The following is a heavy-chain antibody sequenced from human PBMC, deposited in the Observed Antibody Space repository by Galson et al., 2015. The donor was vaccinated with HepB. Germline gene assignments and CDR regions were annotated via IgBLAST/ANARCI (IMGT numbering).Heavy chain of an antibody. V-gene: IGHV3-30-3*01. CDR2: ISFDGNNK. CDR1: GFTFSTYA. Sequence: SLRLSCAASGFTFSTYAMHWVRQAPGKGLEWVAVISFDGNNKYYADSVKGRFTISRDNSKNTLYVQMNSLRDEDTAVYYCARDKWPARLITGYFDRWGQGTLVTVSS. J-gene: IGHJ4*02. D-gene: IGHD5-12*01. CDR3: ARDKWPARLITGYFDR.